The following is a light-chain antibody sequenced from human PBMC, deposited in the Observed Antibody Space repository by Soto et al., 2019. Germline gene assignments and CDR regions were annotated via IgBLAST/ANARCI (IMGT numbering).Light chain of an antibody. CDR2: GAS. Sequence: EIVLTQSPGTLSLSPGERATLSCRASQSVSSSYLAWYQQKPGQAPRLLMYGASTRATGIPDRFSGSGSVTDFSLTISRLEPEDFALYYCQQYGSSPPTFGQGTRLETK. CDR3: QQYGSSPPT. J-gene: IGKJ5*01. CDR1: QSVSSSY. V-gene: IGKV3-20*01.